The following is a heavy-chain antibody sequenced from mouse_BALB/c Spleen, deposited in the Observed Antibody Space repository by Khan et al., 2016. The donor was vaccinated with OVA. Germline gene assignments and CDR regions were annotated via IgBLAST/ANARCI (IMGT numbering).Heavy chain of an antibody. Sequence: QIQLVQSGPELKKPGETVKISCRASGYTFTNYGMNWVKQAPGKGLKWMGWINTYTGEPTYADDFKGRFAFSLETSASTAYLQINSLKNEDTATYFCARSVAPYYYAMDYWGQGTSVTVSS. V-gene: IGHV9-3-1*01. CDR2: INTYTGEP. D-gene: IGHD1-1*01. J-gene: IGHJ4*01. CDR1: GYTFTNYG. CDR3: ARSVAPYYYAMDY.